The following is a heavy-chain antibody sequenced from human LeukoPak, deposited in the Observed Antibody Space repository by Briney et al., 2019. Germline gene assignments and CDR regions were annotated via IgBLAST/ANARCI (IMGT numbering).Heavy chain of an antibody. D-gene: IGHD2-15*01. Sequence: ASVKVSCKASGYTFTSYAMNWVQQAPGQGLEWMGWINTNTGNPTYAQGFTGRFVFSLDTSVSTAYLQISSLKAEDTAVYYCARDRYPYCSGGSCYYDYWGQGTLVTVSS. CDR2: INTNTGNP. CDR3: ARDRYPYCSGGSCYYDY. CDR1: GYTFTSYA. J-gene: IGHJ4*02. V-gene: IGHV7-4-1*02.